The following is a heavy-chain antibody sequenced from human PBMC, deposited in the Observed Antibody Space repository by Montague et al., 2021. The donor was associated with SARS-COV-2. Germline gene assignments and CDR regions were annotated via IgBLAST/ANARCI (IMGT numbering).Heavy chain of an antibody. CDR2: FYSVGST. CDR3: ARETMTADALDI. V-gene: IGHV4-59*02. Sequence: SETLSLTCTVSGASVGSSDWSWIRQSPGKGLEWIGYFYSVGSTDYDPSLKSRVTISIDTSKNQFSLKVRSVTAADTAVYYCARETMTADALDIWGQGTMVTVSS. CDR1: GASVGSSD. J-gene: IGHJ3*02. D-gene: IGHD1-14*01.